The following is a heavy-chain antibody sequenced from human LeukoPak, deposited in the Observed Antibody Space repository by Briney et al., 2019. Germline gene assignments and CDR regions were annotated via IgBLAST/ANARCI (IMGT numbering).Heavy chain of an antibody. CDR2: ISSDGSNK. V-gene: IGHV3-30*18. J-gene: IGHJ3*02. Sequence: GGSLRLSCAASGFTFSSYGMHWVRQAPGRGLEWVAVISSDGSNKYYADSVKGRFTFSRDNSKNTLYLQMNSLRAEDTAVYYCAKVLGISRDSFDIWGQGTMVTVSS. CDR1: GFTFSSYG. D-gene: IGHD7-27*01. CDR3: AKVLGISRDSFDI.